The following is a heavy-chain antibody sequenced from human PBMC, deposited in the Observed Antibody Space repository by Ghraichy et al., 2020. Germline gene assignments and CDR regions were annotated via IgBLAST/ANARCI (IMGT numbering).Heavy chain of an antibody. CDR3: TRAKYYYDSSVTRGLDY. CDR1: GFTFGDYA. CDR2: IRSKAYGGTT. D-gene: IGHD3-22*01. V-gene: IGHV3-49*03. J-gene: IGHJ4*02. Sequence: GGSLRLSCTASGFTFGDYAMSWFRQAPGKGLEWVGFIRSKAYGGTTEYAASVKGRFTISRDDSKSIAYLQMNSLKTEDTAVYYCTRAKYYYDSSVTRGLDYWGQGTLVTVSS.